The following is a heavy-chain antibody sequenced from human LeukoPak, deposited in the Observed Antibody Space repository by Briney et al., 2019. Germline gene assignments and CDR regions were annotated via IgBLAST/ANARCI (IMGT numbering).Heavy chain of an antibody. Sequence: GGSLRLSCAASGFTFSDYYMSWIRQAPGKGLEWVSYISSSGSTICYADSVKGRFTISRDNAKNSLYLQMNSLRAEDTAVYYCARSIGWYCSSTSCSKRNWFDPWGQGTLVTVSS. J-gene: IGHJ5*02. V-gene: IGHV3-11*01. CDR3: ARSIGWYCSSTSCSKRNWFDP. D-gene: IGHD2-2*01. CDR2: ISSSGSTI. CDR1: GFTFSDYY.